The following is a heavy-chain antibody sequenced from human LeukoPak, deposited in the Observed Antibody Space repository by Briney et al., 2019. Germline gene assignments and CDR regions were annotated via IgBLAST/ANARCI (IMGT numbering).Heavy chain of an antibody. J-gene: IGHJ4*02. D-gene: IGHD3-10*01. Sequence: GASVKVSCKASGYTFTSYYMHWVRQAPGQGLEWMGIINPSGGSTSYAQKFQGRVTMTRDTSTSTVYMELSSLRSEDTAVYYCARTLNYYGSGSYYSYFDDWGQGTLVTVSA. V-gene: IGHV1-46*01. CDR1: GYTFTSYY. CDR3: ARTLNYYGSGSYYSYFDD. CDR2: INPSGGST.